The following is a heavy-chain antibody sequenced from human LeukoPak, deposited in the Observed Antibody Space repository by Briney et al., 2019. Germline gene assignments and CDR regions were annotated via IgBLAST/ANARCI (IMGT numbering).Heavy chain of an antibody. CDR3: AKDPPRGYSYGYRDY. V-gene: IGHV3-23*01. D-gene: IGHD5-18*01. J-gene: IGHJ4*02. CDR1: GFTFSSYA. Sequence: GGSLRLSCAASGFTFSSYAMSWVRQAPGKRLEWVSGISGSGGSTYYADSVKGRFTISRDNSKNTLYLQMNSLRAEDTAVYYCAKDPPRGYSYGYRDYWGQGTLVTVSS. CDR2: ISGSGGST.